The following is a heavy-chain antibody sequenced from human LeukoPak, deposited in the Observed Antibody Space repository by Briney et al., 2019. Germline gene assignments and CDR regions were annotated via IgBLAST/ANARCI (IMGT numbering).Heavy chain of an antibody. V-gene: IGHV4-39*07. Sequence: PSETLSLTCTVSGGSVSSGSYYWSWIRQPPGKGLEWIGEINHSGSTNYNPSLKSRVTISVDTSKNQFSLKLSSVTAADTAVYYCARGKRFGFDPWGQGTLVTVSS. D-gene: IGHD3-16*01. J-gene: IGHJ5*02. CDR1: GGSVSSGSYY. CDR3: ARGKRFGFDP. CDR2: INHSGST.